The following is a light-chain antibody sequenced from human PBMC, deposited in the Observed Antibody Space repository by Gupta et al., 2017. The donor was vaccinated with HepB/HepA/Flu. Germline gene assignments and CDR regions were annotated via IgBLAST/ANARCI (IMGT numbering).Light chain of an antibody. V-gene: IGLV10-54*04. Sequence: QAWLTQPPSVSKDLRQTATLTCTGNSNNVGYEGATWLQQHQVHPPKVVFYINNIRHSGISVRFSASSSGNAASLTITGLQPEDAADYYCSAWDRSLNGWVFGGGIKLTVL. CDR3: SAWDRSLNGWV. CDR2: INN. CDR1: SNNVGYEG. J-gene: IGLJ3*02.